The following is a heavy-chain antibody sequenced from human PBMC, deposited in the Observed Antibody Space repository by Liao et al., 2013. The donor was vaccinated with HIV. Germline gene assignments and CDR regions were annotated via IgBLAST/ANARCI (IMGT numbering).Heavy chain of an antibody. CDR1: GDSITSGDYY. CDR3: ARDMWYGSGPFDP. Sequence: QLQESGPGLVKPSQTLSLTCSVSGDSITSGDYYWSWIRLPAGKGLEWIGHIYSSGSTKYNPSLKSRVSISLDTSKNHFSLKLNSVTAADTAVYYCARDMWYGSGPFDPWGQGTLVTVSS. V-gene: IGHV4-61*02. D-gene: IGHD3-10*01. CDR2: IYSSGST. J-gene: IGHJ5*02.